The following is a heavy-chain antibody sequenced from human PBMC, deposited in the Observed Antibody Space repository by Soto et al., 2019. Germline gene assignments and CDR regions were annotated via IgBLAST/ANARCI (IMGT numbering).Heavy chain of an antibody. Sequence: GGSLRLSCAASGFTFSSYSMNWVRQAPGKGLEWVSSISSSSSYIYYADSVKGRFTISRDNAKNSLYLQMNSLRAEDTAVYYCATLGGKTTPSKRVGSRNCSGGSCSLFDYWGQGTLVTVSS. CDR1: GFTFSSYS. CDR3: ATLGGKTTPSKRVGSRNCSGGSCSLFDY. CDR2: ISSSSSYI. D-gene: IGHD2-15*01. V-gene: IGHV3-21*01. J-gene: IGHJ4*02.